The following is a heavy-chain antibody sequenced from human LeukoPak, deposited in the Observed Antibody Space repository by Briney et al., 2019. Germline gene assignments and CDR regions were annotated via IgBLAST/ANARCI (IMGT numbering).Heavy chain of an antibody. CDR2: IKSKTDGETT. Sequence: GGSLRLSCAASGFTFSNDWMSWVRPAPGKGVEWVGRIKSKTDGETTDYAAPVKGGFTVSRDDSKNTLYLQMNSVKTDDSAVYYCTTDIWVAKGIDYWGQGTLVTVSS. CDR3: TTDIWVAKGIDY. CDR1: GFTFSNDW. J-gene: IGHJ4*02. V-gene: IGHV3-15*01. D-gene: IGHD5-12*01.